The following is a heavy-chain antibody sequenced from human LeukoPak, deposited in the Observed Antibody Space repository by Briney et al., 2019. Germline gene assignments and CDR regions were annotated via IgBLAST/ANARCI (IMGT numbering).Heavy chain of an antibody. J-gene: IGHJ4*02. V-gene: IGHV4-61*09. CDR3: ARLTRDFWSGAIDY. CDR2: IYTSGST. D-gene: IGHD3-3*01. Sequence: SETLSLTCTVSGGSISSGSYYWSWIRQPAGKGLEWIGHIYTSGSTNYNPSLKSRVTISVDTSKNQFSLKLSSVTAADTAVYYCARLTRDFWSGAIDYWGQGTLVTVSS. CDR1: GGSISSGSYY.